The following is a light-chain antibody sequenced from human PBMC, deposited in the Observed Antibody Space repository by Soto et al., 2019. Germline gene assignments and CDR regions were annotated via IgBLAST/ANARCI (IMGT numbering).Light chain of an antibody. CDR2: NNH. J-gene: IGLJ2*01. CDR3: QSYDSRLTAPVV. CDR1: SSNIGAGFD. V-gene: IGLV1-40*01. Sequence: QSVLTQPPSVSGATGQRVTISCTWSSSNIGAGFDVHWYQQLPGTAPKLLIYNNHNRPSGVTDRFSGSKSGTSASLAITRLQPADKARYFCQSYDSRLTAPVVFGGETKVTVL.